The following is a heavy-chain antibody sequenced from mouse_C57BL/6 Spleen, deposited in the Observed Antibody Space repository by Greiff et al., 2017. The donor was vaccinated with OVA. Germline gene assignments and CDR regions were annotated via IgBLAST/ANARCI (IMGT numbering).Heavy chain of an antibody. V-gene: IGHV1-55*01. J-gene: IGHJ4*01. CDR1: GYTFTSYW. Sequence: QVQLQQPGAELVKPGASVKMSCKASGYTFTSYWITWVKQRPGQGLEWIGDIYPGSGSTNYNEKFKSTATLTADTSSSTAYTQRSSLTSDGTAVYYYARGAICGGYRVWAMDYWGQGTSVTVSS. D-gene: IGHD1-1*02. CDR2: IYPGSGST. CDR3: ARGAICGGYRVWAMDY.